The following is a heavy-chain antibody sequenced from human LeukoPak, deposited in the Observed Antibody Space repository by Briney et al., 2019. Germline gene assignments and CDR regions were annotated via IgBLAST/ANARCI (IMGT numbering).Heavy chain of an antibody. CDR2: IYYSGST. V-gene: IGHV4-59*01. Sequence: SETLSLTCAVSGGSISNYYWSWIRQPPGKGLEWIGYIYYSGSTNYNPSLKSRVTISVDTSKNQFSLKLSSVTAADTAVYYCARTNGDWNSAYYYYMDVWGKGTTVTVSS. CDR3: ARTNGDWNSAYYYYMDV. D-gene: IGHD1-7*01. J-gene: IGHJ6*03. CDR1: GGSISNYY.